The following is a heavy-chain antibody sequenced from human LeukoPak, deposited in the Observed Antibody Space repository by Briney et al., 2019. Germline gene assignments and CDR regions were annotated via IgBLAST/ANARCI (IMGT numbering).Heavy chain of an antibody. CDR2: IKEDGSEK. J-gene: IGHJ4*02. V-gene: IGHV3-7*01. CDR1: GFAFSGYW. D-gene: IGHD4-17*01. CDR3: ARHYGVYEIDY. Sequence: PGGSLRLSCAASGFAFSGYWMSWVRQAPGKGLEWVANIKEDGSEKYYADSMKGRFTISRDNAKNSLYLQMNSLRAEDTAVYYCARHYGVYEIDYWGQGTLVTVSS.